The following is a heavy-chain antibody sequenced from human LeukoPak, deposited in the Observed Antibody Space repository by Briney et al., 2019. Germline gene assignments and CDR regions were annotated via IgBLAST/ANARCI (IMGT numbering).Heavy chain of an antibody. D-gene: IGHD1-26*01. V-gene: IGHV1-2*02. CDR2: INANNGDT. CDR3: MRDRLWEFDY. Sequence: ASVKVSCRASGHTFTGYFMHWVRQATGQGLEYMGWINANNGDTNYAQKLQGRVSMTRDTSISTAYMELSGLTSDDTAVYYCMRDRLWEFDYWGQGSLVTVSS. J-gene: IGHJ4*02. CDR1: GHTFTGYF.